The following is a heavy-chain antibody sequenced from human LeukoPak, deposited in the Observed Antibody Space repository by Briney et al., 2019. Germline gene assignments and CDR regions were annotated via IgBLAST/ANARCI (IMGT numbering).Heavy chain of an antibody. CDR3: ARGRITMVRGVPTKNYFDY. V-gene: IGHV3-7*04. J-gene: IGHJ4*02. Sequence: GGSLRLSCAASGFTFSSYWMSWVRQAPGKGLEWVANIKQDGSEKYYVDSVKGRFTISRDNAKNSLYLQMNSLRAEDTAVYYCARGRITMVRGVPTKNYFDYWGQGTLVTVSS. CDR1: GFTFSSYW. CDR2: IKQDGSEK. D-gene: IGHD3-10*01.